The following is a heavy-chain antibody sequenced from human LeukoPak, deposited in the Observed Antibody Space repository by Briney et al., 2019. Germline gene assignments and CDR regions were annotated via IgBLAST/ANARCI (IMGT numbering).Heavy chain of an antibody. Sequence: ASVKVSCKASGYTFTSYGISWVRQAPGQGLERMGWISANNGDTDYAQSLQGRITLTTDTSTNTAYMELRSLRSDDTAVYYCARDIGVTNFDYWGQGTLVTVSS. CDR3: ARDIGVTNFDY. CDR1: GYTFTSYG. V-gene: IGHV1-18*01. CDR2: ISANNGDT. J-gene: IGHJ4*02. D-gene: IGHD4-17*01.